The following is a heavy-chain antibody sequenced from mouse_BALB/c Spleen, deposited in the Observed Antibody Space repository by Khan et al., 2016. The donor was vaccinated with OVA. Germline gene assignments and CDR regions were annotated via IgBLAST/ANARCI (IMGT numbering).Heavy chain of an antibody. D-gene: IGHD2-14*01. V-gene: IGHV1-4*01. J-gene: IGHJ3*01. CDR3: VRDGAYHRNDGWFAY. CDR1: GYTFTSYT. Sequence: QIQLVQSGAELARPGASVKMSCKASGYTFTSYTIHWIKKRPGQGLEWIGYINPSNGYTNYNQKFKDKATLTTDKSSTTAYLQLSSLTSYDSAVYNCVRDGAYHRNDGWFAYWGQGTLVTGSA. CDR2: INPSNGYT.